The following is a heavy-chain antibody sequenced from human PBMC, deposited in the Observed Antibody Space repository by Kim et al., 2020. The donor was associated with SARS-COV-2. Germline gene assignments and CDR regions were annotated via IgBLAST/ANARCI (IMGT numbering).Heavy chain of an antibody. D-gene: IGHD4-17*01. CDR3: ARGEGGHEPRLIYGDYGRFDY. V-gene: IGHV4-4*02. Sequence: SETLSLTCAVSGGSISSSNWWRWVRQPPGKGLEWLGEIYHSGSTNYNPSLKSRVTISVDKSKNQFSLKLSSVTAADTAVYYCARGEGGHEPRLIYGDYGRFDYWGQGTLVTVSS. CDR2: IYHSGST. J-gene: IGHJ4*02. CDR1: GGSISSSNW.